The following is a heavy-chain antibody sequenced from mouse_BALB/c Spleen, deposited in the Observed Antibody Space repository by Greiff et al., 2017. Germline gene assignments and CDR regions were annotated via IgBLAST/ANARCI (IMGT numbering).Heavy chain of an antibody. CDR3: AGREYDDAMDY. V-gene: IGHV5-12-2*01. CDR1: GFTFSGYT. J-gene: IGHJ4*01. D-gene: IGHD2-14*01. CDR2: ISNGGGST. Sequence: EVKLVESGGGLVQPGGSLKLSCAASGFTFSGYTMSWVRQTPEKRLEWVAYISNGGGSTYYPDTVKGRFTISRDNAKNTLYLQMSSLKSEDTAMYYCAGREYDDAMDYWGQGTSVTVSA.